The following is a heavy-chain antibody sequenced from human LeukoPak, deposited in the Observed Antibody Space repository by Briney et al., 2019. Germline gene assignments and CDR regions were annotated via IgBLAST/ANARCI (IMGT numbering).Heavy chain of an antibody. J-gene: IGHJ5*02. CDR1: GYTFTGYY. CDR2: INPNSGGT. CDR3: ARVSVYLVGGFDP. Sequence: ASVKVSCKASGYTFTGYYIHWVRQAPGQGLEWMGWINPNSGGTNYARKFQGRVTMTRDTSISTAYTELSRLRSDDTAVYYCARVSVYLVGGFDPWGQGTLVTVSS. V-gene: IGHV1-2*02. D-gene: IGHD1-26*01.